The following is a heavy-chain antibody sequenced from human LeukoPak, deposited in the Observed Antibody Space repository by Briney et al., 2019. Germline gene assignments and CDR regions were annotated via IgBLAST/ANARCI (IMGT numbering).Heavy chain of an antibody. V-gene: IGHV3-23*01. CDR3: AHHYGDYPYNFDY. D-gene: IGHD4-17*01. CDR2: IRGSGDST. Sequence: GGSLRLSCAASGFTFSSYAMSWVRQAPGKGLEWVSTIRGSGDSTYHADSVKGRFTISRDNSKNTLSLQMSSLRAEDTAVYYCAHHYGDYPYNFDYWGQGTLVTVSS. J-gene: IGHJ4*02. CDR1: GFTFSSYA.